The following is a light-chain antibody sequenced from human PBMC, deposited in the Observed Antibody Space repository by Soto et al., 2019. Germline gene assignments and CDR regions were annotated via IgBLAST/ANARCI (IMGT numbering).Light chain of an antibody. CDR3: QTWGTGLYVV. V-gene: IGLV4-69*01. CDR1: SGHISYA. CDR2: LNSDGSH. J-gene: IGLJ2*01. Sequence: QPVLTQSPSASASLGASVKLTCTLSSGHISYAIAWHQQQPEKGPRYLMKLNSDGSHSKGDGIPDRFSGSSSGAERYLTISSLQSEDEADYYCQTWGTGLYVVFGGGTQLTVL.